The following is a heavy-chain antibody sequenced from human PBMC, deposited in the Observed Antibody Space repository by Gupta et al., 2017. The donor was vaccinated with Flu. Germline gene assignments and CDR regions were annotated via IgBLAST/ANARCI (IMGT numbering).Heavy chain of an antibody. J-gene: IGHJ6*02. D-gene: IGHD5-24*01. V-gene: IGHV3-33*05. CDR2: ISYDETKE. Sequence: QGQVEASGGGVVQPGGSLRLSCTASGFSFTFYGMHWVRQAPGKGLEWVALISYDETKEYYADSVKGRFTVSRENSMNTLYLQMNSLRAEDTAVYYCAKDKMVRDVDNYYGMDVWGRGTTVTVS. CDR1: GFSFTFYG. CDR3: AKDKMVRDVDNYYGMDV.